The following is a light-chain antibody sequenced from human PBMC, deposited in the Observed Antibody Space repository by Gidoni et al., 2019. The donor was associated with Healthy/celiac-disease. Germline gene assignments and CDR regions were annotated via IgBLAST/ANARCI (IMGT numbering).Light chain of an antibody. CDR1: QSVSNSY. CDR2: GAS. J-gene: IGKJ2*01. Sequence: IALTQSPVTLSLSPGERATLSCRASQSVSNSYLAWYQKEPGQAPRLRLYGASSRATGIPDRFSGSGSGTDFTLTISRLEPEDFAVYYCQQYGLPDYTFXXXTKLEIK. V-gene: IGKV3-20*01. CDR3: QQYGLPDYT.